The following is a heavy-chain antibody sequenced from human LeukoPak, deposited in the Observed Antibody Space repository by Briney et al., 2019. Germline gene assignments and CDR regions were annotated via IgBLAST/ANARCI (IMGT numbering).Heavy chain of an antibody. CDR1: GFTFSSYA. CDR2: ISGSGGST. V-gene: IGHV3-23*01. J-gene: IGHJ6*02. D-gene: IGHD4-17*01. CDR3: ARVGRNYGDYSYYYYGMDV. Sequence: GGSLRLSCAASGFTFSSYAMSWVRQAPGKGLEWVSAISGSGGSTYYADSVKGRFTISRDNSKNTLYLQMNSLRAEDTAVYYCARVGRNYGDYSYYYYGMDVWGQGTTVTVSS.